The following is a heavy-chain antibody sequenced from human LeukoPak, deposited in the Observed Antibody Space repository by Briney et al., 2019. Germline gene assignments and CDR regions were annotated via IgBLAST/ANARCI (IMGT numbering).Heavy chain of an antibody. V-gene: IGHV3-30*04. CDR2: ISYDGSNK. D-gene: IGHD3-10*01. CDR1: GFTFSSYA. CDR3: AREHYYGSGSSGGFDP. Sequence: PGGSLRLSCAASGFTFSSYAMHWVRQAPGKGLEWVAVISYDGSNKYYADFVKGRFTISRDNSKNTLYLQMNSLRAEDTAVYYCAREHYYGSGSSGGFDPWGQGTLVTVSS. J-gene: IGHJ5*02.